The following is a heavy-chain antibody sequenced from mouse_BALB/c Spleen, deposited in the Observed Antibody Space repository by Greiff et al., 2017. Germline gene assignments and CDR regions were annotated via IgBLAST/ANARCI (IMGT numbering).Heavy chain of an antibody. CDR3: AREGGYYVRMDY. J-gene: IGHJ4*01. CDR1: GFSLTSYG. V-gene: IGHV2-9*02. CDR2: IWAGGST. Sequence: VQLLESGPGLVAPSQCLSISCTASGFSLTSYGVHWVRQPPGKGLEWLGVIWAGGSTNYNSALMSRLSISKDYSTSQVFLKMNSLQTDDTAMYYCAREGGYYVRMDYWGQGTSVTVSS. D-gene: IGHD2-3*01.